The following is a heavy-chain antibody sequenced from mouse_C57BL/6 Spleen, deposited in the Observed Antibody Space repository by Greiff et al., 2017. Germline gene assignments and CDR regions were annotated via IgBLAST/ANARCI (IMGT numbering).Heavy chain of an antibody. CDR2: IYPRSGNT. Sequence: QVHVKQSGAELARPGASVKLSCKASGYTFTSYGISWVKQRTGQGLEWIGEIYPRSGNTYYNEKFKGKATLTADKSSSTAYMELRSLTSEDSAVYFCARRNYDYFDDWGQGTTLTVSS. CDR1: GYTFTSYG. D-gene: IGHD1-1*01. CDR3: ARRNYDYFDD. V-gene: IGHV1-81*01. J-gene: IGHJ2*01.